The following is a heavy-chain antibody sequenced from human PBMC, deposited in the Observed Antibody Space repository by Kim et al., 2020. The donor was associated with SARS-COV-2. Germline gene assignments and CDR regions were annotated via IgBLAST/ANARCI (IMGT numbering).Heavy chain of an antibody. CDR2: T. V-gene: IGHV4-4*07. D-gene: IGHD2-2*01. Sequence: TNHNPPLKSRVTMSVNTSKNQFTLKLGSVTAADTAVYYCARASRGYFDYWGQGTLVTVSS. CDR3: ARASRGYFDY. J-gene: IGHJ4*02.